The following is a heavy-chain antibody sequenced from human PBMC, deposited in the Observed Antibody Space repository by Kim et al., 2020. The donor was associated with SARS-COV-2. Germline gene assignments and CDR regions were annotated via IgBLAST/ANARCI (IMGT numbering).Heavy chain of an antibody. CDR1: GFTFSSYG. V-gene: IGHV3-30*18. CDR2: ISYDGSNK. J-gene: IGHJ4*02. CDR3: AKDTHSSGWYYFDY. D-gene: IGHD6-19*01. Sequence: GGSLRLSCAASGFTFSSYGMHWVRQAPGKGLEGVAVISYDGSNKYYADSVKGRFTISIDNSKNTLYLQMNSLRAEDTAVYYCAKDTHSSGWYYFDYWGQGTLVTVSS.